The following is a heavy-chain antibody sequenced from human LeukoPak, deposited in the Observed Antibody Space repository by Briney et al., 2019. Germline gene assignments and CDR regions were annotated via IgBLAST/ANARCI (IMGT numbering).Heavy chain of an antibody. CDR2: ISAYNGNT. CDR1: GYTFTSYG. D-gene: IGHD2-15*01. V-gene: IGHV1-18*01. CDR3: ARDEGYRRWFDP. J-gene: IGHJ5*02. Sequence: ASVKVSCKASGYTFTSYGISWVRQAPGQGLEWMGWISAYNGNTNYALKLQGRVTMTTDTSTSTAYVELRSLRSDDTAVYYCARDEGYRRWFDPWGQGTLVTVSP.